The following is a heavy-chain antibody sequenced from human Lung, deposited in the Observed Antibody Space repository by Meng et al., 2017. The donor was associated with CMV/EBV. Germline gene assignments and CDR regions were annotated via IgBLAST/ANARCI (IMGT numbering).Heavy chain of an antibody. CDR3: SSLSSNYGMDV. CDR2: IKQDGSEK. Sequence: GEXXKISCEVSGFTFSNYWMSWVRQAPGKGLEWVANIKQDGSEKNYVDSVRGRFTISRDNAKNSLWLHMNSLRAEDSAVYYCSSLSSNYGMDVWDQGTAVT. CDR1: GFTFSNYW. V-gene: IGHV3-7*01. J-gene: IGHJ6*02.